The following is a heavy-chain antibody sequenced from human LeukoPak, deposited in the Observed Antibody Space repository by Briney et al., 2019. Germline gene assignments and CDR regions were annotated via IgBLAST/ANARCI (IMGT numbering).Heavy chain of an antibody. CDR2: ITRSSSPI. CDR3: ARVTYSSSSLYFDY. Sequence: GGSLRLSCAASGFTFGDYSMSWVRQAPGKGLEWLSYITRSSSPIYYADSVRGRFTVSRDNAENSLYLQMNSLRAEDTAVYYCARVTYSSSSLYFDYWGQGTLVTVSS. V-gene: IGHV3-48*01. D-gene: IGHD6-6*01. J-gene: IGHJ4*02. CDR1: GFTFGDYS.